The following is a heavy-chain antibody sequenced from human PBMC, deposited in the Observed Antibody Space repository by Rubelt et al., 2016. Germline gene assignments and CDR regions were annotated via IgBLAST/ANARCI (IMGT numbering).Heavy chain of an antibody. CDR2: ISKSSDTL. CDR1: GFTFSNYN. V-gene: IGHV3-21*05. CDR3: AGAFDY. Sequence: EAQLVESGGGLVKPGGSLRLSCAASGFTFSNYNMNWVRQAPGKGLEWIAYISKSSDTLHYADSVKGRFTISRDNAKNSVYLQMNSLRVEDTAVYYCAGAFDYWGRGTAVIVSS. J-gene: IGHJ4*02.